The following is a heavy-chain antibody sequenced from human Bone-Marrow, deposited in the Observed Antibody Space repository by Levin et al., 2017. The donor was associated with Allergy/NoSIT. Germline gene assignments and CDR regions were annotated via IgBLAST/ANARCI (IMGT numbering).Heavy chain of an antibody. CDR2: IYTSGST. J-gene: IGHJ6*02. Sequence: SQTLSLTCTVSGGSISSYYWSWIRQPAGKGLEWIGRIYTSGSTNYNPSLKSRVTMSVDTSKNQFSLKLSSVTAADTAVYYCARDPNVNTVTSYYYGMDVWGQGTTVTVSS. CDR1: GGSISSYY. V-gene: IGHV4-4*07. D-gene: IGHD4-11*01. CDR3: ARDPNVNTVTSYYYGMDV.